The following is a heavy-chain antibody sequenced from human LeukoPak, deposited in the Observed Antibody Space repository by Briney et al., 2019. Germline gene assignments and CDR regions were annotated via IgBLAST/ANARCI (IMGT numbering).Heavy chain of an antibody. Sequence: PSETLSLTCTVSGGSISSGDYYWSWIRQPPGKGLEWIGYIYYSGSTNYNPSLKSRVTISVDTSKNQFSLKLSSVTAADTAVYYCARREISSGYVYYFDYWGQRTLVTVSS. CDR2: IYYSGST. CDR1: GGSISSGDYY. V-gene: IGHV4-61*08. J-gene: IGHJ4*02. CDR3: ARREISSGYVYYFDY. D-gene: IGHD3-22*01.